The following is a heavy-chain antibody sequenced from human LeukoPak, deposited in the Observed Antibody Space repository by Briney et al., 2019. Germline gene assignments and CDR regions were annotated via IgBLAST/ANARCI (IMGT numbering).Heavy chain of an antibody. CDR2: ISGSGSTK. V-gene: IGHV3-11*01. Sequence: PGESLRLSCVASGITFSDYYMNWIRQAPGKGLEWVSYISGSGSTKYYADSVKGRFTISRDNAKNSLYLQMNSLRAEDTAVYYCARGGYCSNVVCYTSRSLDYWGQGTLVTVSS. CDR1: GITFSDYY. CDR3: ARGGYCSNVVCYTSRSLDY. D-gene: IGHD2-8*01. J-gene: IGHJ4*02.